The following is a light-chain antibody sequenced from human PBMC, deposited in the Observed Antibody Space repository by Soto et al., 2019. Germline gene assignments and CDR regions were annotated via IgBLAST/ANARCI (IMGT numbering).Light chain of an antibody. CDR1: RSLVHRNGNTY. CDR3: MQATQFPLT. Sequence: DIVLTQTPLSSPVTPGQPASISCKSGRSLVHRNGNTYLSWLLQRPGQPPRLLIYKVSNRLSGVPDRFSGSGAGTDFTLNISRVEAEAVGVYYCMQATQFPLTFGGGTKVDIK. J-gene: IGKJ4*01. V-gene: IGKV2-24*01. CDR2: KVS.